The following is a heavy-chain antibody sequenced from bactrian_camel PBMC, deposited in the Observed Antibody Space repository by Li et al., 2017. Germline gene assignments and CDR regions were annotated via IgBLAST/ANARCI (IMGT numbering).Heavy chain of an antibody. V-gene: IGHV3S54*01. Sequence: VQLVESGGGSVQAGGSLRLSCAVSGPMYGYYCMGWFRQALGKEREGVASIFSAGGSTYYADSVKGRFTISRDNAKNMLYLQMNSVRTGDTAMYYCAARRGGCIGWERQTMYPYWGQGTQVTVS. D-gene: IGHD2*01. CDR2: IFSAGGST. J-gene: IGHJ4*01. CDR1: GPMYGYYC. CDR3: AARRGGCIGWERQTMYPY.